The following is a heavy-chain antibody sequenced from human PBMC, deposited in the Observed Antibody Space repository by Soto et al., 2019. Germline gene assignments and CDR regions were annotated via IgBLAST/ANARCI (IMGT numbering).Heavy chain of an antibody. CDR1: GFVFSDYA. CDR3: ARDLAAVPRAFDY. V-gene: IGHV3-23*01. D-gene: IGHD6-13*01. J-gene: IGHJ4*02. CDR2: ISAGGSDT. Sequence: GGSLRLSCVASGFVFSDYAMSWVRQAPGKGLEWVSAISAGGSDTYYADSVKGRFTVSRVNSESTLYLQMNTLRAEDTAIYYCARDLAAVPRAFDYWGRGTLVTVSS.